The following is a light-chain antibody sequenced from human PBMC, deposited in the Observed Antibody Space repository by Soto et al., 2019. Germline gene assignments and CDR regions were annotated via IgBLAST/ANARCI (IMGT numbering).Light chain of an antibody. V-gene: IGKV1-39*01. CDR1: QSIAGY. CDR2: SAS. J-gene: IGKJ5*01. Sequence: DIQMTQSPSSLYASVGDRVTITCRASQSIAGYLSWYQQRPGKAPKFLIYSASSLQRGVPSRFSGSGSGTDFSLTINGLQPEDFATYFCQQSFSVPITFGQGTRLEIK. CDR3: QQSFSVPIT.